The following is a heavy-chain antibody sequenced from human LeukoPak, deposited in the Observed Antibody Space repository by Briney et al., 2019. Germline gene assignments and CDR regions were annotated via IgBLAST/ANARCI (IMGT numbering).Heavy chain of an antibody. Sequence: PGGSLRLSCAASGFTFSSFGMHWVRQAPGKGLEWVAVISDAGSIKHYADSVKDRFTISRDNSKNTLYLQMNTLRPEDTAVYYCAKESLGSGSQYGSYHDYWGQGTLVTVSS. CDR1: GFTFSSFG. CDR2: ISDAGSIK. D-gene: IGHD1-26*01. CDR3: AKESLGSGSQYGSYHDY. J-gene: IGHJ4*02. V-gene: IGHV3-30*18.